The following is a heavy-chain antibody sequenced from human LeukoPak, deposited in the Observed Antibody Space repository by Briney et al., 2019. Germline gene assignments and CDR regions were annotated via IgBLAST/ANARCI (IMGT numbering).Heavy chain of an antibody. CDR2: ISAYNGNT. J-gene: IGHJ5*02. V-gene: IGHV1-18*01. Sequence: ASVKVSRKASGYTFTSYGISWVRQAPGQGLEWMGWISAYNGNTNYAQKLQGRVTMTTDTSTSTAYMELRSLRSDDTAVYYCARQPMVRGRNWFDPWGQGTLVTVSS. CDR3: ARQPMVRGRNWFDP. D-gene: IGHD3-10*01. CDR1: GYTFTSYG.